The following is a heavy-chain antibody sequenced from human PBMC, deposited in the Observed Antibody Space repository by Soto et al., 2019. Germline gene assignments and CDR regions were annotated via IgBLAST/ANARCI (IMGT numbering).Heavy chain of an antibody. D-gene: IGHD3-22*01. Sequence: PSETLSLTCAVSGGSISSGNWWSWVRQPPGKGLEWIGEIYHSGTTNYNPSLKSRVTISVDKSKNQFSLNLSSVTAADTAVYYCARVANYYDSSGSDFIDYWGPGTLVTVSS. CDR1: GGSISSGNW. CDR3: ARVANYYDSSGSDFIDY. J-gene: IGHJ4*02. CDR2: IYHSGTT. V-gene: IGHV4-4*02.